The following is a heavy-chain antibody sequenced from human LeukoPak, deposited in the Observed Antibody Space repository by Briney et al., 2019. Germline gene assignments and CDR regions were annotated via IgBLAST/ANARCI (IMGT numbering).Heavy chain of an antibody. CDR1: GFTFSTYA. CDR2: IDIYSAKT. CDR3: ASLKGVNTVLSDAFDI. D-gene: IGHD3-16*01. V-gene: IGHV3-21*04. Sequence: GGSLRLSCATSGFTFSTYAMTWVRQAPGKGLEWVSAIDIYSAKTNYADSVKGRFTISRDNAKNSLYLQMNSLRAEDTAVYYCASLKGVNTVLSDAFDIWGQGTMVTVSS. J-gene: IGHJ3*02.